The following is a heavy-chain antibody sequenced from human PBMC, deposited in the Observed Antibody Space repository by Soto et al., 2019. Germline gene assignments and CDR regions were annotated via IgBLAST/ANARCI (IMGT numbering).Heavy chain of an antibody. CDR2: IFSNDEK. V-gene: IGHV2-26*01. J-gene: IGHJ5*02. CDR1: GFSLSNARMG. CDR3: ARIHRGGSSSSVDWFDP. Sequence: SGPTLVNPTETLTLTCTVSGFSLSNARMGVSWIRQPPGKALEWLAHIFSNDEKSYSTSLKSRLTISKDTSKSQVVLTMTNMDPVDTATYYCARIHRGGSSSSVDWFDPWGQGTLVTVSS. D-gene: IGHD6-6*01.